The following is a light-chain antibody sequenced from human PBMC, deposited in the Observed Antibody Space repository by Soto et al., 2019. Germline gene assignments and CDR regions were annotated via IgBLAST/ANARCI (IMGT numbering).Light chain of an antibody. CDR1: QSVLYSSNNQNC. CDR3: QQYCATPWT. Sequence: DIVMTQSPDSLAVSLGERATINCESRQSVLYSSNNQNCLAWYQQKPGQPPKLLIYWASTRESGVPDRFSGSGSVTDFTLTISSLQAEDVAVYYCQQYCATPWTFGQGTKVEIK. J-gene: IGKJ1*01. CDR2: WAS. V-gene: IGKV4-1*01.